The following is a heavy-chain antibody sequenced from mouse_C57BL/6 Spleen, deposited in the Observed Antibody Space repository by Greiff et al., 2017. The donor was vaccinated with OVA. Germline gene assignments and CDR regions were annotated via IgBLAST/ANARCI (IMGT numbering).Heavy chain of an antibody. CDR3: ARDPYYCAREGVLYYCDY. J-gene: IGHJ2*01. Sequence: EVQGVESEGGLVQPGSSMKLSCTASGFTFSSYAMTWVSQTPEKGLEWVATISHGGGYTYYPDNVKGRSTMSRDNAKNNLYLQMSQLKSEDTGMYYCARDPYYCAREGVLYYCDYWGQGTTLTVSS. CDR1: GFTFSSYA. V-gene: IGHV5-4*01. CDR2: ISHGGGYT. D-gene: IGHD1-1*01.